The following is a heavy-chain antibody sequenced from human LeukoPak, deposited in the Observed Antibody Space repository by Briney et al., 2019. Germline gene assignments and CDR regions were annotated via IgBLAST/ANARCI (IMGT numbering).Heavy chain of an antibody. CDR2: IYYSGST. CDR1: GGSISSSSYY. CDR3: ATVPPGGEYYVSGSYSPYGAFDI. Sequence: PSETLSLTCTVPGGSISSSSYYWGWIRQPPGKGLEWIGSIYYSGSTYYNPSLKSRVTISVDTSKNQFSLKLSSVTAADTAVYYCATVPPGGEYYVSGSYSPYGAFDIWGQGTMVTVSS. D-gene: IGHD3-10*01. V-gene: IGHV4-39*01. J-gene: IGHJ3*02.